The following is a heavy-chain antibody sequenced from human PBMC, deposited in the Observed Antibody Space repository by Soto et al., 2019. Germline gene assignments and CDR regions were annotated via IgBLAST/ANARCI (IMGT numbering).Heavy chain of an antibody. Sequence: GGPLRLSCAASGFTFSNYVMHWVRQAPGKGLEWVAVISYDGSNKYYADSVKGRFTISRDNSKNTLYLQMNSLRAEDTAVYYCAKDLGSGSYLFDAFDIWGQGTMVTVSS. CDR1: GFTFSNYV. CDR3: AKDLGSGSYLFDAFDI. CDR2: ISYDGSNK. D-gene: IGHD1-26*01. J-gene: IGHJ3*02. V-gene: IGHV3-30*18.